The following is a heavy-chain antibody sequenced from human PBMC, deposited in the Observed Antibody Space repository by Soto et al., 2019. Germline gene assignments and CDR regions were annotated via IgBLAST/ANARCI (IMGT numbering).Heavy chain of an antibody. J-gene: IGHJ6*03. CDR1: GYTFTSYD. Sequence: ASVKVSCKASGYTFTSYDINWVRQATGQGLEWMGWMNPNSGKTGYARKFQGRVTMTGNTSISTAYLELSSLRSEDTAVYYCARGERLWFGDRDYYYYMDVWGKGTTVTVSS. CDR2: MNPNSGKT. CDR3: ARGERLWFGDRDYYYYMDV. V-gene: IGHV1-8*01. D-gene: IGHD3-10*01.